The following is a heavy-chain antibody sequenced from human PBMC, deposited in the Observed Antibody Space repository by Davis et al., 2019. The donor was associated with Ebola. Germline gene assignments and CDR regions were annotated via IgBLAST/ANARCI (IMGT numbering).Heavy chain of an antibody. D-gene: IGHD5-12*01. V-gene: IGHV4-34*01. CDR3: ARGGYPRGVYFDY. CDR1: GGSFSGYY. Sequence: GSLRLSCAVYGGSFSGYYWSWIRQPPGKGLEWIGEINHSGSTNYNPSLKSRVTISVDTSKNQFSLKLRSVTAADTAVYYCARGGYPRGVYFDYWGQGTLVTVSS. CDR2: INHSGST. J-gene: IGHJ4*02.